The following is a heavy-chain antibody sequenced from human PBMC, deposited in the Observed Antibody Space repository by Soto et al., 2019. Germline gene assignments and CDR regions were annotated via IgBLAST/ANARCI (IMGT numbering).Heavy chain of an antibody. CDR1: GFTFSSYG. J-gene: IGHJ4*02. Sequence: TGGSLRLSCAASGFTFSSYGMHWVRQAPGKGLEWVAVISNGGSNIYYADSVKGRFTISRDNAKNSLYLQMNSLRDEDTAVYYCAKSFRYCSSTSCPVPWGQGTLVTVSS. CDR3: AKSFRYCSSTSCPVP. CDR2: ISNGGSNI. V-gene: IGHV3-30*18. D-gene: IGHD2-2*01.